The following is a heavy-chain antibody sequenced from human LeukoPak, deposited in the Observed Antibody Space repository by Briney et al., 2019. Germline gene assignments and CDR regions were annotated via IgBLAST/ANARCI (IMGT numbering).Heavy chain of an antibody. CDR1: GGSISSYY. J-gene: IGHJ3*02. D-gene: IGHD3-16*02. Sequence: SETLSLTCTVSGGSISSYYWSWIRQPPGKGLEWIGYIYYSGSTNYNPSLKSRVTMSVDTSKNQFSLKLSSVTAADTAVYYCARGSRLGELSLSDAFDIWGQGTMVTVSS. CDR3: ARGSRLGELSLSDAFDI. CDR2: IYYSGST. V-gene: IGHV4-59*12.